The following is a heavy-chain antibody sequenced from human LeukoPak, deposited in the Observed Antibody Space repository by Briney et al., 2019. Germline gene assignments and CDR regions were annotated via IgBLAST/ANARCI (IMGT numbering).Heavy chain of an antibody. CDR2: IGYDGRNK. Sequence: GRSLRPSCAASGFTFSSYGMHWVRQAPGKGLEWVAVIGYDGRNKYYADSVKGRFIISRDNSKNTLYLQMNILRAEDTAVYYCARDMEQWLVQDWYFDLWGRGTLVTVSS. V-gene: IGHV3-33*01. CDR3: ARDMEQWLVQDWYFDL. CDR1: GFTFSSYG. D-gene: IGHD6-19*01. J-gene: IGHJ2*01.